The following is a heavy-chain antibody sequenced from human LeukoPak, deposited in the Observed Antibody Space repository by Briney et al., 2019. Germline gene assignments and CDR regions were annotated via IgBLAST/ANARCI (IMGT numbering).Heavy chain of an antibody. CDR1: GFTFSSYA. CDR3: ARGQGGDRAEYFQH. Sequence: SGRSLRLSCAASGFTFSSYAMHWVRQAPGKGLEWVAVISYDGSNKYYADSVKGRFTISRDNSKNTLYLQMNSLRAEDTAVYYCARGQGGDRAEYFQHWGQGTLVTVSS. D-gene: IGHD3-16*01. CDR2: ISYDGSNK. J-gene: IGHJ1*01. V-gene: IGHV3-30-3*01.